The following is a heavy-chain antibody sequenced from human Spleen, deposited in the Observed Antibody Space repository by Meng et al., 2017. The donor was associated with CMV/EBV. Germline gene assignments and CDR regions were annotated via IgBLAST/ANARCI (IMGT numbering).Heavy chain of an antibody. J-gene: IGHJ4*02. CDR1: GYTFTSYG. V-gene: IGHV1-18*01. D-gene: IGHD1/OR15-1a*01. CDR2: ISAYNGNT. Sequence: ASVKVSCKASGYTFTSYGISWVRQAPGQGLEWMGWISAYNGNTNYAQKLQGRVTMTTDTSTSTAYMELSRLGSDDTAVYYCARVDWNNLMDYWGQGTLVTVSS. CDR3: ARVDWNNLMDY.